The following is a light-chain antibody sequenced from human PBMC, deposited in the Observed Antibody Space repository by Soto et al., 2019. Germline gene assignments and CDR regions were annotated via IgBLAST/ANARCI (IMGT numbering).Light chain of an antibody. V-gene: IGKV1-8*01. Sequence: AILMTQSPSSLSASTGDRVTITCRASQGISSYLAWYQQKPGKAPKLLIYAASTLQSGVPSRFSGSGSGTDFTLTISCLQSEDFATYYCQQYYSYRRTFGQGTKVEIK. J-gene: IGKJ1*01. CDR2: AAS. CDR3: QQYYSYRRT. CDR1: QGISSY.